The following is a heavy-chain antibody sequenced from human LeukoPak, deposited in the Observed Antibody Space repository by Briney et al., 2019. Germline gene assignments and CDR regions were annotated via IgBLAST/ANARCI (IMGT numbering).Heavy chain of an antibody. CDR1: GYTFTDYY. Sequence: GASVKVSCTASGYTFTDYYMHWVRQAPGQGLEWMGWISPSSGGTNYAQKFQGRVTMTRDTSTGTAYMELSRLRSDDTAMYYCARDVLTTFGYFSAADDFWGQGTLVTVSS. D-gene: IGHD3-10*02. CDR3: ARDVLTTFGYFSAADDF. V-gene: IGHV1-2*02. CDR2: ISPSSGGT. J-gene: IGHJ4*02.